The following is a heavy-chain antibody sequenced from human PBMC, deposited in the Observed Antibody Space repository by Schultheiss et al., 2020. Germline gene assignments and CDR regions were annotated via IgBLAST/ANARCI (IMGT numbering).Heavy chain of an antibody. J-gene: IGHJ5*02. D-gene: IGHD3-10*01. CDR2: IYHSGST. CDR1: GFTFSSYA. Sequence: GSLRLSCAASGFTFSSYAMHWVRQAPGKGLEWIGSIYHSGSTYYNPSLKSRVTLSVDKSKNQFSLSQSSVTAADTAVYYCARGFESGIDPWGQGTLVTVSS. CDR3: ARGFESGIDP. V-gene: IGHV4-38-2*01.